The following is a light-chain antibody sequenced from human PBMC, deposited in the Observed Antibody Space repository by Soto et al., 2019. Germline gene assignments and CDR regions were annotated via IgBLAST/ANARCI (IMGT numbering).Light chain of an antibody. J-gene: IGLJ3*02. Sequence: VLTQSPSASASLGASVKLTCTLSSGHNNYAIAWLQQEPDKGPRYLMKVYGDGRHSKGDGTPDRFSGSSSGAERYLNISSLQYEDEAGYYCQTWDTGPWVFGGGTKLTVL. CDR2: VYGDGRH. CDR3: QTWDTGPWV. CDR1: SGHNNYA. V-gene: IGLV4-69*01.